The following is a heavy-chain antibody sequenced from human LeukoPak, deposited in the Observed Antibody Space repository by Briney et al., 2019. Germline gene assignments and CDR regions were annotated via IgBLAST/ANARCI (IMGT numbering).Heavy chain of an antibody. CDR2: IRSKANSYAT. CDR1: GFTFSSYS. J-gene: IGHJ4*02. Sequence: GGSLRLSCAASGFTFSSYSMNWVRQAPGKGLEWVGRIRSKANSYATAYAASVKGRFTISRDDSKNTAYLQMNSLKTEDTAVYYCTGIPIYDSSGGNFDYWGQGTLVTVSS. D-gene: IGHD3-22*01. CDR3: TGIPIYDSSGGNFDY. V-gene: IGHV3-73*01.